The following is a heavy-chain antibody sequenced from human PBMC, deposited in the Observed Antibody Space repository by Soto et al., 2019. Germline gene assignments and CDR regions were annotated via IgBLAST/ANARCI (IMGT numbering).Heavy chain of an antibody. CDR3: ARQRTTMVRGVMVPWFDP. V-gene: IGHV1-18*01. D-gene: IGHD3-10*01. Sequence: GASVTVSCKASGYTFTSYGISWVRQAPGQGLEWMGWISAYNGNTNYAQKLQGRVTMTTDTSTSTAYMELRSLRSDDTAVYYCARQRTTMVRGVMVPWFDPWGQGTLVTVSS. CDR2: ISAYNGNT. CDR1: GYTFTSYG. J-gene: IGHJ5*02.